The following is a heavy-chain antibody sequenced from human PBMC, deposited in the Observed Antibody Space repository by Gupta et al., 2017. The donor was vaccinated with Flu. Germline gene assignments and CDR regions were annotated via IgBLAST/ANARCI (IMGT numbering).Heavy chain of an antibody. J-gene: IGHJ5*01. V-gene: IGHV3-7*01. Sequence: EVQLVESGGGLVQPGGSLRLSCGASGFTLSDYWMSWVRQAQGKGRELVANINRDGSVINYMDFVRGRFTISRDNAKNAVYFQMNSLRVDDTAVYYCARDVGAGDYDSWGQGTLVTVSS. CDR1: GFTLSDYW. CDR2: INRDGSVI. CDR3: ARDVGAGDYDS. D-gene: IGHD4-17*01.